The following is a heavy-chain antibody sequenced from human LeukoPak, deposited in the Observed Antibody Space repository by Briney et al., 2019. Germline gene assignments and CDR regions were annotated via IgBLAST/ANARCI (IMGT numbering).Heavy chain of an antibody. D-gene: IGHD1/OR15-1a*01. CDR3: ARDQEGTIPLDY. Sequence: SETLSLTCGVSGGSINSNNWWRWVRQPPGKGLEWIGEIYHSGSTNYNASLKSRVTISVDKSKNQFSLKLDSVTAADTAVYYCARDQEGTIPLDYWGQGTLVTVSS. J-gene: IGHJ4*02. CDR1: GGSINSNNW. V-gene: IGHV4-4*02. CDR2: IYHSGST.